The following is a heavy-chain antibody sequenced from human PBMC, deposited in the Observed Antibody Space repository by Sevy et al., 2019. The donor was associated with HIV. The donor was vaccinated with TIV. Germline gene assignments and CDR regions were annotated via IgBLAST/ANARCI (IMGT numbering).Heavy chain of an antibody. CDR3: TRRQGNDYGDYPAMWYFDL. D-gene: IGHD4-17*01. J-gene: IGHJ2*01. CDR1: GFTFSGSA. V-gene: IGHV3-73*01. Sequence: GGSLRLSCAASGFTFSGSAMHWVRQASGKGLEWVGRIRSKANSYATAYAASVKGRFTIARDDSKKTAYLQMNSLKTEDTAVYYCTRRQGNDYGDYPAMWYFDLWGRGTLVTVSS. CDR2: IRSKANSYAT.